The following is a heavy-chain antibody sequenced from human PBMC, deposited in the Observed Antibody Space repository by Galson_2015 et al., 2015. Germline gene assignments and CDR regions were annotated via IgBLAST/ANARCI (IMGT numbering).Heavy chain of an antibody. Sequence: LVKVSCKASGYTFTSYYMHWVRQAPGHGLEWMGIINPVGGSTTYAQILQGRVTMTRDTSTSTFYMELSSLRSEDTAVYYCARDFTGTIRHGMDVWGQGTTVTVSS. CDR1: GYTFTSYY. J-gene: IGHJ6*02. V-gene: IGHV1-46*01. CDR3: ARDFTGTIRHGMDV. CDR2: INPVGGST. D-gene: IGHD1-1*01.